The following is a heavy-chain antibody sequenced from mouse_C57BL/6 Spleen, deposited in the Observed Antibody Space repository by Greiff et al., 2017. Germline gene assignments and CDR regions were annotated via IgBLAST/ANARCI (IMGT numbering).Heavy chain of an antibody. CDR1: GYTFTSYW. CDR2: IYPGSGST. D-gene: IGHD1-1*02. CDR3: ARWVGRDPYYFDY. J-gene: IGHJ2*01. Sequence: QVQLKQPGAELVKPGASVKMSCKASGYTFTSYWITWVKQRPGQGLEWIGDIYPGSGSTNYNEKFKSKATLTVDTSSSTAYMQLSSLTSEDSAVYYCARWVGRDPYYFDYWGQGTTLTVSS. V-gene: IGHV1-55*01.